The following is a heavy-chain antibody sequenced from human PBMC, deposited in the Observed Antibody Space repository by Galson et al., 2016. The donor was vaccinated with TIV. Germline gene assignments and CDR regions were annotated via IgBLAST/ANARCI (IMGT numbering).Heavy chain of an antibody. CDR1: GGTFSNYP. J-gene: IGHJ1*01. D-gene: IGHD3-9*01. Sequence: SVKVSCKASGGTFSNYPISWVRQAPGQGLEWMGGIIPIFGTPKYAQKFQGRVTISTDASTSITYMELTSLRSEDTAVYYCARVGDTLTAYLLYFQYWGQGTLVTVSS. CDR3: ARVGDTLTAYLLYFQY. V-gene: IGHV1-69*05. CDR2: IIPIFGTP.